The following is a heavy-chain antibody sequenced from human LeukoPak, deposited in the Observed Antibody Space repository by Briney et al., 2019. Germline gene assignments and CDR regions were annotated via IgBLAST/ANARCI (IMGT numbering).Heavy chain of an antibody. J-gene: IGHJ4*02. CDR2: IYYSGST. CDR1: GGPISSYY. D-gene: IGHD3-10*01. V-gene: IGHV4-59*01. Sequence: PSETLSLTCTVSGGPISSYYWSWIRQPPGKGLEWIGYIYYSGSTNYNPSLKSRVTISVDTSKNQFSLQLSSVTAADTAVYYCARDSGIYYGSGSYMYYFDYGGQGTLVTV. CDR3: ARDSGIYYGSGSYMYYFDY.